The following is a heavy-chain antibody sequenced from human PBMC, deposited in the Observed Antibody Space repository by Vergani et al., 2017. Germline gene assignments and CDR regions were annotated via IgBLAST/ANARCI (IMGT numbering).Heavy chain of an antibody. CDR3: ARGYCSGVSCYSDY. V-gene: IGHV2-70*04. Sequence: HVTLKESGPALVKPTQTLTLTCTFSGFSLNSAGMRVSWIRQPPGKALEWLARVEWDDDKFYSTSLKTRLTISKDISKNQVVLTMTNMDPVDTATYYCARGYCSGVSCYSDYWGQGTLVTVSS. CDR2: VEWDDDK. J-gene: IGHJ4*02. CDR1: GFSLNSAGMR. D-gene: IGHD2-15*01.